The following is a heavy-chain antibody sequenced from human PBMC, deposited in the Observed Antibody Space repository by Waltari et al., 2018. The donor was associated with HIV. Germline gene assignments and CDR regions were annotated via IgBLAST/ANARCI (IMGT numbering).Heavy chain of an antibody. CDR3: ARPLGGGYTY. CDR2: ISSSSSTI. J-gene: IGHJ4*02. V-gene: IGHV3-48*04. D-gene: IGHD3-22*01. CDR1: GFTSSRYG. Sequence: EVPLVESGGGLVQPGGSLRLTCAASGFTSSRYGMNWVRQAPGKGLEWISYISSSSSTIYYADSVKGRFTISRDNAKNSVYLQMNSLRAEDTAVYYCARPLGGGYTYWGQGTLVTVSS.